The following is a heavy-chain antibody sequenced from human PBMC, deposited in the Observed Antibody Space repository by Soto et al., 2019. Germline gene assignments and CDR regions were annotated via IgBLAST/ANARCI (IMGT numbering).Heavy chain of an antibody. D-gene: IGHD4-17*01. Sequence: QVQLVQSGAEVKKPGASVKVSCKASGYTFTNYYIHWVLQAPGQGLEWMGIINPSGGSTSYAQKFQGRGTMTRDTSTSTVYMELSSLRSEDTAVDYCARYTVTTGVEGWFDPWGQGTLVTVSS. CDR1: GYTFTNYY. CDR3: ARYTVTTGVEGWFDP. CDR2: INPSGGST. V-gene: IGHV1-46*03. J-gene: IGHJ5*02.